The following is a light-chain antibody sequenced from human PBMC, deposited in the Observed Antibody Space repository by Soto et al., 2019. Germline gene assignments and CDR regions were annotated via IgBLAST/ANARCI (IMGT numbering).Light chain of an antibody. V-gene: IGKV1-6*01. CDR2: AAS. CDR3: LLDFRYFWA. CDR1: QAIRTA. J-gene: IGKJ1*01. Sequence: AIHLTQSPSSLYASVGDRVTITCRASQAIRTALGWYQQKPGKVPKLLIYAASILQSGVPSRFSGSGSGTDFTLTISSLQPEDFATYYCLLDFRYFWAFGQGTKVEIK.